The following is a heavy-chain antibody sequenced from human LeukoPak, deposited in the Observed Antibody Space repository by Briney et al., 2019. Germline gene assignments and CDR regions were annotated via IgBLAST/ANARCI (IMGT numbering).Heavy chain of an antibody. D-gene: IGHD4-11*01. Sequence: GESLKISCKGYGYNFATYWIGWVRQMPGKGLEWMGIVYPGDSDTRYSPSFQGHVTISADKSISTAYLQWSSLKASDTAMYYCARHKPTHRVTKIGMDVWGQGTTVTVSS. J-gene: IGHJ6*02. CDR1: GYNFATYW. CDR3: ARHKPTHRVTKIGMDV. V-gene: IGHV5-51*01. CDR2: VYPGDSDT.